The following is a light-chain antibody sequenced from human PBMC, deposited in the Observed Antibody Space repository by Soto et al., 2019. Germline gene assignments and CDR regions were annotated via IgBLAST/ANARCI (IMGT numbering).Light chain of an antibody. Sequence: QSVLTQPPSASGAPGQSVTISCTGSSSNIGADYNVHWYQQLPGTAPKLLIYGNSNRPSGVPDRFSGSKSGTSASLAITGLQPEDEADYYCQSYDSSLSGSLFGGGTKLTVL. J-gene: IGLJ2*01. CDR2: GNS. CDR3: QSYDSSLSGSL. CDR1: SSNIGADYN. V-gene: IGLV1-40*01.